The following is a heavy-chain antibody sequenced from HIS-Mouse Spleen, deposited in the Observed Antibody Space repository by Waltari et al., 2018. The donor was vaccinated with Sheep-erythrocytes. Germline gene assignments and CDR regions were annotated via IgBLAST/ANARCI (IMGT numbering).Heavy chain of an antibody. CDR2: IYHSGST. CDR3: ASQPNWGYWYFDL. CDR1: GYSISSRYT. D-gene: IGHD7-27*01. Sequence: QVQLQESGTGLVKPSETRSLTCTVAGYSISSRYTWGWIRQHPGKGLEWIGSIYHSGSTYYNPSLKSRVTISVDTSKNQFSLKLSSVTAADTAVYYCASQPNWGYWYFDLWGRGTLVTVSS. J-gene: IGHJ2*01. V-gene: IGHV4-38-2*02.